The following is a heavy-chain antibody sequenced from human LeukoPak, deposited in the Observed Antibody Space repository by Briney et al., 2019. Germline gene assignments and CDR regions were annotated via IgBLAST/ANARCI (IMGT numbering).Heavy chain of an antibody. CDR2: ISYDGSNK. J-gene: IGHJ4*02. CDR1: GFTFSSYA. D-gene: IGHD2-2*01. V-gene: IGHV3-30*04. Sequence: GSLRLSCAASGFTFSSYAMHWVRQAPGKGLEWVAVISYDGSNKYYADSVKGRFTISRDNSKNTLYLQMHSLRAEDTAVYYCARDRLRYCSSTSCPLGYWGQGTLVTVSS. CDR3: ARDRLRYCSSTSCPLGY.